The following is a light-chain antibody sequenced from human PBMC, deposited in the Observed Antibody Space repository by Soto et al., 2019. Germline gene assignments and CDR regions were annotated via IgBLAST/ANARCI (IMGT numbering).Light chain of an antibody. Sequence: QSALTQPASVSGSPGQSITVSCTGTSSDIGGYNYVSWYQHHPGKAPQLIIYEVNLRPSGVSDRFSASKSGDTASLTISGLQAGDEADYYCSAWDDSLHVWLFGGGTKLTVL. CDR2: EVN. J-gene: IGLJ3*02. V-gene: IGLV2-14*01. CDR1: SSDIGGYNY. CDR3: SAWDDSLHVWL.